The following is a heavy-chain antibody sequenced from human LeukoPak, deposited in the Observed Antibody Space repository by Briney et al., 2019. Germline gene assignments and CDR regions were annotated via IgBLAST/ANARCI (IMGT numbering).Heavy chain of an antibody. CDR2: ISGSGGST. CDR1: GFTFSGYA. Sequence: GGSLRLSCAASGFTFSGYAMSWVRQAPGKGLEWVSAISGSGGSTYYADSVKGRFTISRDNSKNTLYLQMNSLRAEDTAVYYCAKQRKINIVATIWFDPWGQGTLVTVSS. J-gene: IGHJ5*02. CDR3: AKQRKINIVATIWFDP. D-gene: IGHD5-12*01. V-gene: IGHV3-23*01.